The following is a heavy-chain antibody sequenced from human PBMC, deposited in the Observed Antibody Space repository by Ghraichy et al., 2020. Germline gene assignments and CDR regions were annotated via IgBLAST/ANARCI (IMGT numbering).Heavy chain of an antibody. V-gene: IGHV4-39*01. Sequence: SETLSLTCTVSGGSISRNSDYWGWVRQPPGEGLEWIGTIYHSGSTYYNPSLKSRVTLYIESSRNRFSLKLSSVTAADTAVYYCARHTSPDWIKAMPGTGHLSAFDIWGHGTMVTVSS. J-gene: IGHJ3*02. CDR2: IYHSGST. D-gene: IGHD1-1*01. CDR1: GGSISRNSDY. CDR3: ARHTSPDWIKAMPGTGHLSAFDI.